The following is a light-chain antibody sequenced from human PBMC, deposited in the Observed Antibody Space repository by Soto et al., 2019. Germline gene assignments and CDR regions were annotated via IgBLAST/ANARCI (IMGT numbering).Light chain of an antibody. CDR2: GAS. V-gene: IGKV3-20*01. J-gene: IGKJ1*01. Sequence: EIVLTQSPGTLSLSPGERATLSCRPSQSVSSSYLAWYQQKPGQAPRPLIYGASSRGIGIPDRVSGSGSGTDFTLTISRLEPEDFAVYYCQQYGSSPWTFGQGTKVEIK. CDR1: QSVSSSY. CDR3: QQYGSSPWT.